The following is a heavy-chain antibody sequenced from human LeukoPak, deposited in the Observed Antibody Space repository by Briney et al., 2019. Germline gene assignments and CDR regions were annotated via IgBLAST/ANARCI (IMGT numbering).Heavy chain of an antibody. Sequence: ASVKVSCKVSGYTLTELSMHWVRQAPGKGLEWMGGFDPEDGETIYAQKFQGRVTMTEDTSTDTAYMELSSLRFEDTAVYYCTAAKYYYYYYMDVWGKGTTVTISS. CDR2: FDPEDGET. D-gene: IGHD2-15*01. V-gene: IGHV1-24*01. CDR1: GYTLTELS. J-gene: IGHJ6*03. CDR3: TAAKYYYYYYMDV.